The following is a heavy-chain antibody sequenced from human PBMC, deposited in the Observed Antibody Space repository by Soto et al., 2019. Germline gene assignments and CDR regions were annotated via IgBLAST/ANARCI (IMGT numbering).Heavy chain of an antibody. CDR3: ARDLVPAASYYYYGMDV. CDR1: GFTFSSYA. V-gene: IGHV3-30-3*01. Sequence: SCAASGFTFSSYAMHWVRQAPGKGLEWVAVISYDGSNKYYADPVKGRFTIPRDNSKNTLYLQMNSLRAEDTAVYYCARDLVPAASYYYYGMDVWGQGTTVTVSS. CDR2: ISYDGSNK. D-gene: IGHD2-2*01. J-gene: IGHJ6*02.